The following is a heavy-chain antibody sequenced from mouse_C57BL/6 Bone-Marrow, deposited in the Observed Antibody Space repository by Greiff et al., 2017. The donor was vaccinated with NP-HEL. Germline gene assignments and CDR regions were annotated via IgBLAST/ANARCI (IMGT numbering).Heavy chain of an antibody. CDR3: ARRLWCPYWYFDV. J-gene: IGHJ1*03. D-gene: IGHD1-1*02. V-gene: IGHV5-6*02. CDR1: GFTFSSYG. CDR2: ISSGGSYT. Sequence: DVKLVESGGDLVKPGGSLKLSCAASGFTFSSYGMSWVRQTPDKRLEWVATISSGGSYTYYHDSVKGGFTFSGDNAKNTLYRQVSSLKSDDTAMYYWARRLWCPYWYFDVWGTGTTVTVSS.